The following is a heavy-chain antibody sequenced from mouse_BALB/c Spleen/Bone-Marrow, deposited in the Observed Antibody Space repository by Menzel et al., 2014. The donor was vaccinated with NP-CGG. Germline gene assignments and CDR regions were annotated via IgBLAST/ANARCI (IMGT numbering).Heavy chain of an antibody. CDR3: ARLGYYGYFDY. D-gene: IGHD2-3*01. V-gene: IGHV4-1*02. CDR1: GFDFSRYW. J-gene: IGHJ2*02. CDR2: INPDSSTI. Sequence: DVKLQESGGGLVQPGGSLILSCAASGFDFSRYWMSWVRQAPGKGLEWIGEINPDSSTINYTPSLKDKFIISRDNAKNTLYLQMSKVRSEDTALYYCARLGYYGYFDYWGQGTSLTISS.